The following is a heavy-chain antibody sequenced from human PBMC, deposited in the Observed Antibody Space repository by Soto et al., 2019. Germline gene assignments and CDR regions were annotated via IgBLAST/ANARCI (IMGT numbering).Heavy chain of an antibody. Sequence: PGGSLRLSCAASGFTFSSYDMHWARQATGKGLEWVSAIGTAGDTYYPGSVKGRFTISRENAKNSLYLQMNSLRAEDTAVYYCARGRRRHPHTAAPGNNWFDSWGQGTLVTVSS. J-gene: IGHJ5*01. CDR2: IGTAGDT. V-gene: IGHV3-13*01. CDR1: GFTFSSYD. CDR3: ARGRRRHPHTAAPGNNWFDS.